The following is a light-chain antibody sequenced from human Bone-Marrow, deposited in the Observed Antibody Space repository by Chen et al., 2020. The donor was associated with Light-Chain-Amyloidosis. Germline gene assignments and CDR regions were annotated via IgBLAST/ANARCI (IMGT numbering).Light chain of an antibody. Sequence: SYVLTQPSSVSVAPGQTATIACGGNNIGSTSVHWYQQTPGQAPLLVVYDDSDRPSGIPERLSGANSGNTATLTIIRVEAGDEADYYCQVWDMSSDRPVFGGGTKLTVL. CDR2: DDS. J-gene: IGLJ3*02. CDR3: QVWDMSSDRPV. V-gene: IGLV3-21*02. CDR1: NIGSTS.